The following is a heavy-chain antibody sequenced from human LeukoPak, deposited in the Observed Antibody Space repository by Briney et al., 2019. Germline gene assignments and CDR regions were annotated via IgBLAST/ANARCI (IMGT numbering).Heavy chain of an antibody. Sequence: SETLSLSCSVSGGSISSSSYYWGWIRQPPGKGLEWIGSIYYSGSTYYNLSLKNRVTISVDTSKNQFSLKLTSVTAADTAVYYCASTRRSGTYLAAFDIWGQGTMVTVSS. V-gene: IGHV4-39*01. CDR2: IYYSGST. CDR3: ASTRRSGTYLAAFDI. CDR1: GGSISSSSYY. J-gene: IGHJ3*02. D-gene: IGHD1-26*01.